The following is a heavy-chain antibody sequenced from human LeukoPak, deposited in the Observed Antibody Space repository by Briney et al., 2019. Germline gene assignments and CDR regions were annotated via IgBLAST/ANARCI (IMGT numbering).Heavy chain of an antibody. J-gene: IGHJ4*02. CDR3: ARGRGYSYGYSDY. V-gene: IGHV4-34*01. CDR2: INQSGST. CDR1: GGSFSGYY. D-gene: IGHD5-18*01. Sequence: SETLSLTCAVYGGSFSGYYWSWIRQPPGKGLEWIWEINQSGSTNYNPSLKSRVTISVDTSKNQFSLKLSSVTAADTAVYYCARGRGYSYGYSDYWGQGTLVTVSS.